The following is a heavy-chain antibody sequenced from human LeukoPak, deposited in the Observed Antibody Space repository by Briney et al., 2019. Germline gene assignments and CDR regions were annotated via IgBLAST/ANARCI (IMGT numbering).Heavy chain of an antibody. Sequence: GGSLRLSRAASGFTFNNYWMHWVRQAPGKGLEWVSFISSSSSYIYYADSVKGRFTISRDNAKNSLYLQMNSLRAENTAVYYCARDSGGYFDRNHFGYWGQGTLVTVSS. D-gene: IGHD3-9*01. V-gene: IGHV3-21*01. CDR2: ISSSSSYI. J-gene: IGHJ4*02. CDR3: ARDSGGYFDRNHFGY. CDR1: GFTFNNYW.